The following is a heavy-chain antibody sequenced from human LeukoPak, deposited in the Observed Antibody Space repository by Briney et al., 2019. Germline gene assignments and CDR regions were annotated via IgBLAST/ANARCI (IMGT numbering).Heavy chain of an antibody. CDR2: IYYSGST. V-gene: IGHV4-59*12. CDR1: GGSISSYY. J-gene: IGHJ4*02. CDR3: ARSSGSPLDY. D-gene: IGHD6-19*01. Sequence: SETLSLTCTVSGGSISSYYWSWIRQPPGKGLEWIGYIYYSGSTNYNPSLKSRVTISVDTSKNQFSLKLSSVTAADTAVYYCARSSGSPLDYWGQGTLVTVSS.